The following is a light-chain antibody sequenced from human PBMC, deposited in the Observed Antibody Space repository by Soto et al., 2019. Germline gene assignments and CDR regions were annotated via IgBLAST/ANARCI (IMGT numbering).Light chain of an antibody. CDR3: TSWTTSTTMI. J-gene: IGLJ2*01. CDR2: DVN. CDR1: SSDIGAYNY. V-gene: IGLV2-14*03. Sequence: QSALTQPASVSGSPGQSITISCTGTSSDIGAYNYVSWYQQHPSKAPKLMIYDVNIRPSGVSNRFSGSKSGNTASLTISGLQAEDEADYYCTSWTTSTTMIFGGGTKVTVL.